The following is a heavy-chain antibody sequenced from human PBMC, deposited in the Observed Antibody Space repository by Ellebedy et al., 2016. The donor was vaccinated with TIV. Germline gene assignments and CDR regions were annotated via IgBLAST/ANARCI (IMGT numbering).Heavy chain of an antibody. Sequence: ASVKVSCKASGGTFSSYAISWVRQAPGQGLEWMGRIIPILGIANYAQKFQGRVTITADKSTSTAYMELSSLRSEDTAEYYCARVLAAAGTRGFVRFYFDYWGQGTLVTVSS. CDR1: GGTFSSYA. J-gene: IGHJ4*02. CDR3: ARVLAAAGTRGFVRFYFDY. D-gene: IGHD6-13*01. CDR2: IIPILGIA. V-gene: IGHV1-69*04.